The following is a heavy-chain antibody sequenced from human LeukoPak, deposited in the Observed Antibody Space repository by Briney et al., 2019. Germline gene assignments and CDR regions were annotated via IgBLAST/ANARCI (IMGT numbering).Heavy chain of an antibody. J-gene: IGHJ6*02. Sequence: GGSLRLSCAASGFTFSSYEMNWVRQAPGKGLEWVSYISSSGSTIYYADSVKGRFTISRDNAKNSLYPQMNSLRAEDTAVYYCARFVYCSSTSCNHYYYYYGMDVWGQGTTVTVSS. CDR3: ARFVYCSSTSCNHYYYYYGMDV. CDR1: GFTFSSYE. V-gene: IGHV3-48*03. D-gene: IGHD2-2*01. CDR2: ISSSGSTI.